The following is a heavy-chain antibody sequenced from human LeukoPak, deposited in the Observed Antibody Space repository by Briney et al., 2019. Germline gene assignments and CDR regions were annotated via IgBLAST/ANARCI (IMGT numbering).Heavy chain of an antibody. D-gene: IGHD2-21*02. CDR2: IRSKTYGGTA. CDR1: GFNVGDYA. Sequence: GGSLRLSCTASGFNVGDYAMSWVRQAPGKGLEWVGFIRSKTYGGTADYAASVEGRFTISRDDSNNIVYLQMNSLKTEDTALYSGRRGLEGFTAYDDYWGKEPLFTVSS. CDR3: RRGLEGFTAYDDY. J-gene: IGHJ4*02. V-gene: IGHV3-49*04.